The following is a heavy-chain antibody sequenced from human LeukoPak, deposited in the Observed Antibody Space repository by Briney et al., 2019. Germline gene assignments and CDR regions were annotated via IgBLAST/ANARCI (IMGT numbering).Heavy chain of an antibody. CDR1: GGSISSSSYY. D-gene: IGHD4-23*01. CDR3: AGLDGGKGGFDY. Sequence: PSETLSLTCTVSGGSISSSSYYWGWIRQPPGKGLEWIGSIYYSGSTYYNPSLKSRVTISVDTSKNQFSPKLSSVTAADTAVYYCAGLDGGKGGFDYWGQGTLVTVSS. J-gene: IGHJ4*02. V-gene: IGHV4-39*01. CDR2: IYYSGST.